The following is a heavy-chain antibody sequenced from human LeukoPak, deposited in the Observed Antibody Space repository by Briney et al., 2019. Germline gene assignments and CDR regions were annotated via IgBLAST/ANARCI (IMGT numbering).Heavy chain of an antibody. D-gene: IGHD5-18*01. CDR1: GFTFSTYA. J-gene: IGHJ4*02. CDR2: MSSSGGST. V-gene: IGHV3-23*01. CDR3: AKGEYSYGYLFDY. Sequence: GGSLGLSCVASGFTFSTYAMSWVRQALGEGLEWVSTMSSSGGSTYYADSVKGRFTISRDNSKNTLNLQMNGMRAEDTAVYYCAKGEYSYGYLFDYWGQGNLVTVSS.